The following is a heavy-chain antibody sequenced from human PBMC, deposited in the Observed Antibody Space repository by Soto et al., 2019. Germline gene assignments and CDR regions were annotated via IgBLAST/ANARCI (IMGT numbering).Heavy chain of an antibody. CDR3: ARGEGSSWSLYYGMDV. V-gene: IGHV5-51*01. D-gene: IGHD6-13*01. Sequence: GESLKISCKGSGYSFTSYWIGWVRQMPGKGLEWMGIIYPDDSDTRYSPSFQGQVTISADKSISTAYLQWSSLKASDTAMYYCARGEGSSWSLYYGMDVWGQGTTVTVSS. J-gene: IGHJ6*02. CDR2: IYPDDSDT. CDR1: GYSFTSYW.